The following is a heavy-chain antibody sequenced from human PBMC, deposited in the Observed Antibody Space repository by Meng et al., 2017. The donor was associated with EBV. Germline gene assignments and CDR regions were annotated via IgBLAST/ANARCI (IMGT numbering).Heavy chain of an antibody. J-gene: IGHJ4*02. V-gene: IGHV1-69*01. Sequence: QVSWVRAWVEVKNPGPRLRCTCKPSVDPFRGDAVSRGRPAPGQGLEWMGGLIPMSDAPHYAQKFQGRVTITADESTSTHYMDLSGLRSEDTAVYYCASESGRGFTPDYWGQGTLVTVSS. D-gene: IGHD3-10*01. CDR1: VDPFRGDA. CDR2: LIPMSDAP. CDR3: ASESGRGFTPDY.